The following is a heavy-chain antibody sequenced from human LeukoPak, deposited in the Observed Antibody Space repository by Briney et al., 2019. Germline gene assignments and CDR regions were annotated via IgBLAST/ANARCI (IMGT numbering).Heavy chain of an antibody. CDR2: IYYSGST. D-gene: IGHD3-22*01. CDR3: ARTAYYYDSRGQRYYYYGMDV. CDR1: GGSISGYY. Sequence: SETLSLTCTVSGGSISGYYWSWIRQPPGKGLEWIGYIYYSGSTNYNPSLKSRVTISVDTSKNQFSLKLSSVTAADTAVYYCARTAYYYDSRGQRYYYYGMDVWGQGTTVTVSS. J-gene: IGHJ6*02. V-gene: IGHV4-59*01.